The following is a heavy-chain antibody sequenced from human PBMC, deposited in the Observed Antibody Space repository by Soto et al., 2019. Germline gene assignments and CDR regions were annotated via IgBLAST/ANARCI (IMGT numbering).Heavy chain of an antibody. J-gene: IGHJ4*02. Sequence: GGSLRLSCAASGFTFSSYGMHWVRQAPGKGLEWVAVIWYDGSNKYYADSVKGRFTISRDNSKNTLYLQMNSLRAEDTAVYYCARERYCSGGSCYRNYCEYLGQGNIVIVS. CDR3: ARERYCSGGSCYRNYCEY. D-gene: IGHD2-15*01. CDR2: IWYDGSNK. CDR1: GFTFSSYG. V-gene: IGHV3-33*01.